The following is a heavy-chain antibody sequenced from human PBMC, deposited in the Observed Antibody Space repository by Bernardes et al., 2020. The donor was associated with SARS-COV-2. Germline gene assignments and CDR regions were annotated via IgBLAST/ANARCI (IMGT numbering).Heavy chain of an antibody. J-gene: IGHJ2*01. Sequence: TLSLTCAVYSVSFIGYYLSWIRQTPVKGLEWIGEINDSGSTKYNPALKSRVTISVDPSKNQFSLKLNSVTAADTAVYYCARGSAAVVSHFMLLFANWYFDLWGRGTLVTVSS. V-gene: IGHV4-34*01. CDR1: SVSFIGYY. CDR2: INDSGST. CDR3: ARGSAAVVSHFMLLFANWYFDL. D-gene: IGHD2-15*01.